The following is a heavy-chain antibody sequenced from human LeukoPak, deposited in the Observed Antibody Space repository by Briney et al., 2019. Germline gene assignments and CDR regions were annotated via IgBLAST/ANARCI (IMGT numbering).Heavy chain of an antibody. CDR1: GFTFDDYT. CDR3: ARDGLRRPPTPYCGGDCPLDY. CDR2: TNWDGGRT. D-gene: IGHD2-21*02. J-gene: IGHJ4*02. V-gene: IGHV3-20*04. Sequence: GGSLRLPCAASGFTFDDYTMHWVRQAPGKGLEWVSGTNWDGGRTGYADSVKGRFTISRDNAKNSLYLQMNSLRVEDTAMYYCARDGLRRPPTPYCGGDCPLDYWGQGTLVSVSS.